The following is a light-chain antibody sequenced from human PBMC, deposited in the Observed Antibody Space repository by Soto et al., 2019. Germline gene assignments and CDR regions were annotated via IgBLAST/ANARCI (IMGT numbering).Light chain of an antibody. CDR2: EVS. CDR3: CSYAGSSTYV. J-gene: IGLJ1*01. CDR1: SSDVGSYNL. Sequence: HCALTQPASVSGSPGQSITISCTGTSSDVGSYNLVSWYQQHPGKAPKLMIYEVSKRPSGVSNRFSGSKSGNTASLTISGLQAEDEADYYCCSYAGSSTYVFGTGTKVTVL. V-gene: IGLV2-23*02.